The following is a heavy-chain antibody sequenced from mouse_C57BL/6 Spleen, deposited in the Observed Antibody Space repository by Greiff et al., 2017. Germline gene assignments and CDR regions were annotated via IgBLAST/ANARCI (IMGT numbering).Heavy chain of an antibody. Sequence: EVKVVESGGGLVKPGGSLKLSCAASGFTFSSYAMSWVRQTPEKRLEWVATISDGGSYTYYPDNVKGRFTISRDNAKNNLYLQMSHLKSEDTAMYYCAREGGATGSYYFDYWGQGTTLTVSS. CDR2: ISDGGSYT. CDR1: GFTFSSYA. J-gene: IGHJ2*01. V-gene: IGHV5-4*01. CDR3: AREGGATGSYYFDY. D-gene: IGHD4-1*02.